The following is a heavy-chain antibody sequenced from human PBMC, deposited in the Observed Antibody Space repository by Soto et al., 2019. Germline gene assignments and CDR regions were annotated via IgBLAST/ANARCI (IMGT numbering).Heavy chain of an antibody. CDR2: ISSSSSYI. CDR1: GFTFSSYS. V-gene: IGHV3-21*01. Sequence: GSLRLSCAASGFTFSSYSMNWVRQAPGKGLEWVSSISSSSSYIYYADSVKGRFTIPRDNAKNSLYLQMNSLRAEDTAVYYCAREGGAAAGTPNWFDPWGQGTLVTVSS. CDR3: AREGGAAAGTPNWFDP. D-gene: IGHD6-13*01. J-gene: IGHJ5*02.